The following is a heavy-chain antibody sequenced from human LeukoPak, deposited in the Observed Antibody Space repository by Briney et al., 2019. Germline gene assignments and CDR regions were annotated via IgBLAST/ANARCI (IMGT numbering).Heavy chain of an antibody. Sequence: QTGGSLRLSCAASGFTFSSYEMNWVRQAPGKGLEWVSYISSSGSTIYYADSVKGRFTISRDNSKNTLYLQMNSLRAEDTAVYYCAKDWALLRNYYYYMDVWGKGTTVTISS. CDR1: GFTFSSYE. D-gene: IGHD3-22*01. CDR3: AKDWALLRNYYYYMDV. J-gene: IGHJ6*03. CDR2: ISSSGSTI. V-gene: IGHV3-48*03.